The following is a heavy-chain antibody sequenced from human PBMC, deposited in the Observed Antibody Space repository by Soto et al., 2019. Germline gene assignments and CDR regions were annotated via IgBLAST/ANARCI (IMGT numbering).Heavy chain of an antibody. CDR1: GFTFSSYG. CDR2: ISYDGSNK. CDR3: AKDKDIVVVPAAKSHHPPYYYGMDV. D-gene: IGHD2-2*01. J-gene: IGHJ6*01. Sequence: QVQLVESGGGVVQPGRSLRLSRAASGFTFSSYGMHWVRQAPGKGLEWVAVISYDGSNKYYADSVKGRFTISRDNSKNTLYLQMNSLRAEDTAVYYCAKDKDIVVVPAAKSHHPPYYYGMDVW. V-gene: IGHV3-30*18.